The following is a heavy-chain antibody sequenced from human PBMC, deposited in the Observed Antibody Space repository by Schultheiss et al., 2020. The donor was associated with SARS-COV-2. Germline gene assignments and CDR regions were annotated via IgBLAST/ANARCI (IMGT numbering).Heavy chain of an antibody. D-gene: IGHD6-19*01. CDR2: IYWDDDK. J-gene: IGHJ6*02. Sequence: SGPTLVKPTQTLTLTCTFSGFSLSTSGVGVGWIRQPPGKALEWLALIYWDDDKYYSTSLKTRLTISKDTSKNQVVLTMTNMDPVDTATYYCARMVTAVAGLGYYYYYGMDVWGQGTTVTVSS. CDR1: GFSLSTSGVG. CDR3: ARMVTAVAGLGYYYYYGMDV. V-gene: IGHV2-70*01.